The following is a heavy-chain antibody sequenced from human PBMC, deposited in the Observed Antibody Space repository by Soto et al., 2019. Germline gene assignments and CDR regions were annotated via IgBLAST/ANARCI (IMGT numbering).Heavy chain of an antibody. CDR1: RDSISNNY. CDR3: AREYTETVAGPTPYYFDY. CDR2: IYISGDT. Sequence: QVQLQESGPGLVKPSETLSLTCSVSRDSISNNYWSWIRQPAVKGPEWIGRIYISGDTNYNPSLKSRVTMSVDTSKNQFSLKLSSVTAADTAVYYCAREYTETVAGPTPYYFDYWGQGTLVTVSA. D-gene: IGHD6-19*01. V-gene: IGHV4-4*07. J-gene: IGHJ4*02.